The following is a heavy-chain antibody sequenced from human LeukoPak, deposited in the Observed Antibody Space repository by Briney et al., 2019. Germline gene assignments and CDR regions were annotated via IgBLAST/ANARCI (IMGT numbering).Heavy chain of an antibody. J-gene: IGHJ4*02. CDR2: IYYSGST. CDR3: ATLAGITIFGDTFDY. CDR1: GGSISSYY. Sequence: SETLSLTCTVSGGSISSYYWSWIRQPPGKGLEWIGYIYYSGSTNYNPSLKSRVTISVDTSKNQFSLKLSSVTAADTAVYYCATLAGITIFGDTFDYWGQGALVTVSS. V-gene: IGHV4-59*08. D-gene: IGHD3-3*01.